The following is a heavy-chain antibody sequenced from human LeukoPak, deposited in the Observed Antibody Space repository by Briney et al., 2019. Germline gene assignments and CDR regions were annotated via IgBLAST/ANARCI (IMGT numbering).Heavy chain of an antibody. J-gene: IGHJ4*02. V-gene: IGHV3-21*04. CDR3: AKVPGGKGGNFDS. D-gene: IGHD3-16*01. CDR2: ISSSSSYI. CDR1: GFTFSSYS. Sequence: GGSLRLPCAASGFTFSSYSMNWVRQAPGKGLEWVSSISSSSSYIYYADSVKGRFTISRDNSRNTLYLQMNSLRAEDTAVYYCAKVPGGKGGNFDSWGQGTLVTVSS.